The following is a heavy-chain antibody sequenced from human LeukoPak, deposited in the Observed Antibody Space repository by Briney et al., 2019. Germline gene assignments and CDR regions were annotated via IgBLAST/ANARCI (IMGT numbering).Heavy chain of an antibody. CDR3: ARGRLFDFWSAYYKGVFDY. J-gene: IGHJ4*02. D-gene: IGHD3-3*01. CDR2: IYYSGST. Sequence: SETLSLTCTVSGGSVSSSSYYWSWIRQPPGKGLEWIGHIYYSGSTNYNPSLKSRVSISVDMSKNQFSLKLSSVTAADTAVYYCARGRLFDFWSAYYKGVFDYWGQGNLVTVSS. V-gene: IGHV4-61*01. CDR1: GGSVSSSSYY.